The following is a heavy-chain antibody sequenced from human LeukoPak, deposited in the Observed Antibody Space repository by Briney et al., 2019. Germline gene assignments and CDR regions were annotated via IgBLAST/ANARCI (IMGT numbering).Heavy chain of an antibody. J-gene: IGHJ5*02. CDR3: AKDVSWNWFDP. Sequence: GGSLRLSCTASGFTFNNYGMHWVRQAPGKGLEWVAVIWYDGSNKYYADSVKGRFTISRDNSKSTLYLQMNTLRAEDTAVYYCAKDVSWNWFDPWGQGTLVTVSS. CDR2: IWYDGSNK. CDR1: GFTFNNYG. V-gene: IGHV3-30*02.